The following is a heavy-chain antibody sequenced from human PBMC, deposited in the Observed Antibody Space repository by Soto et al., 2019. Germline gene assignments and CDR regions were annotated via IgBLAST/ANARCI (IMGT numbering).Heavy chain of an antibody. CDR1: GGSISSSSYY. D-gene: IGHD2-15*01. CDR2: IYYSGST. V-gene: IGHV4-39*02. CDR3: ARERGYCSGGSCPVDY. Sequence: QLQLQESGPGLVKPSETLSLTCTVSGGSISSSSYYWGWIRQPPGKGLEWIGSIYYSGSTYYTPSLKRRVTISVXTXKXXSSLTLSSVTAADTAVYYCARERGYCSGGSCPVDYWGQGTLVTVSS. J-gene: IGHJ4*02.